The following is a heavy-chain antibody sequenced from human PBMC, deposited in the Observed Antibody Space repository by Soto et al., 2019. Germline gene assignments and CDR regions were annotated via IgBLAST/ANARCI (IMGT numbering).Heavy chain of an antibody. CDR2: IIPLFGTA. CDR3: ARRGVVPAAIIYYYGMDV. V-gene: IGHV1-69*01. D-gene: IGHD2-2*01. J-gene: IGHJ6*02. CDR1: GGTLSSYD. Sequence: QVQLVQSGAEVKKSGSSVKVSCKASGGTLSSYDFNWVRQAPGQGLEWMGGIIPLFGTANYAQKFQGRFTINADDSTSTAYMELSSLTSEDTAVYYCARRGVVPAAIIYYYGMDVWGQGTTVTVSS.